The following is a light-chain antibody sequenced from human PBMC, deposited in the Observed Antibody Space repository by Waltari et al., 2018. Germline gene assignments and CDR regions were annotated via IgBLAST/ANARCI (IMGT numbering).Light chain of an antibody. CDR2: EDS. V-gene: IGLV3-10*01. CDR1: SLRRTF. J-gene: IGLJ3*02. Sequence: SNELTQSPSVSVSRGQTARINSSGHSLRRTFTYWYQQKSGQAPVMVMYEDSKRPSGIPERFSGSSSGTMATLTISGAQVEDEADYYCYATDNSNNHRVFGGGTKLTVL. CDR3: YATDNSNNHRV.